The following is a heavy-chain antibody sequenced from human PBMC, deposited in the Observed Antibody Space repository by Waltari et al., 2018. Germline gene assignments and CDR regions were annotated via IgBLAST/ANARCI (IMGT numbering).Heavy chain of an antibody. J-gene: IGHJ5*02. CDR2: VSGSGRTT. V-gene: IGHV3-23*01. CDR3: AGSLGWFDP. CDR1: GFTFNNFA. Sequence: VQLLESGGGLVQPGGSLRLSCAASGFTFNNFAMNWVRQAPGEGLEWVSGVSGSGRTTYDAASVRGRFTISRDNTKNTLYLQMTSLRAEDTAVYYCAGSLGWFDPWGQGTLVTVSS.